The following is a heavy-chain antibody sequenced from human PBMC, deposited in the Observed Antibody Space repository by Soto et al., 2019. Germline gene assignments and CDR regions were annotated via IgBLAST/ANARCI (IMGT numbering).Heavy chain of an antibody. V-gene: IGHV4-34*01. CDR2: INHSGST. Sequence: QVQLQQWGAGLLKPSETLSLTCAVYGGSFSGYYWSWIRQPPGKGLEWIGEINHSGSTNYNPSLKSRVTISVDTSKNQCSLKLSSVTAADTAVYYCARGPLGSTSQHDAFDIWGQGTMVTVSS. J-gene: IGHJ3*02. CDR3: ARGPLGSTSQHDAFDI. D-gene: IGHD2-2*01. CDR1: GGSFSGYY.